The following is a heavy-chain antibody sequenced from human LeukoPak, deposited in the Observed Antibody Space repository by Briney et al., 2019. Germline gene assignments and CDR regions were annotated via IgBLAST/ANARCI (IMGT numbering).Heavy chain of an antibody. J-gene: IGHJ5*02. CDR1: GFTFSSYA. D-gene: IGHD3-10*01. CDR3: AKTHRWFGELNPNWFDP. V-gene: IGHV3-23*01. CDR2: ISGSGGSR. Sequence: GGSLRLSCAASGFTFSSYAMSWVRQAPGKGLEWVSAISGSGGSRYYADSVKGRFTISRDNSKNTLYLQMNSLRAEDTAVYYCAKTHRWFGELNPNWFDPWGQGTLVTVSS.